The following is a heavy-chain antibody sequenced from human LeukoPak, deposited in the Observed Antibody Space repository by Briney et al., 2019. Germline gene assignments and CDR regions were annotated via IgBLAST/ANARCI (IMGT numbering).Heavy chain of an antibody. CDR3: AKGLEYYYDSSGYYSY. D-gene: IGHD3-22*01. Sequence: GGSLRLSWAASGFTFSSYAMSWVRQAPGKGLEWVSAISGSGGSTYYADSVKGRFTISRDNSKNTLYLQMNSLRAEDTAVYYCAKGLEYYYDSSGYYSYWGQGTLVTVSS. V-gene: IGHV3-23*01. J-gene: IGHJ4*02. CDR1: GFTFSSYA. CDR2: ISGSGGST.